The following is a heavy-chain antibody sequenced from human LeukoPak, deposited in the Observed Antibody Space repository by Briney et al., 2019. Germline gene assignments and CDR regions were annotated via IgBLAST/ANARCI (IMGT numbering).Heavy chain of an antibody. CDR3: ARDDTCNLRGSADY. V-gene: IGHV1-18*01. CDR2: ISAYNGNT. J-gene: IGHJ4*02. CDR1: GYTFTSYG. D-gene: IGHD1-14*01. Sequence: GASVKVSCKASGYTFTSYGISWVRQAPGQGLEWMGWISAYNGNTNYAQKLQGRVTMTTDTSTSTAYMELRSLRSDDTAVYYCARDDTCNLRGSADYWGQGTLVTVSS.